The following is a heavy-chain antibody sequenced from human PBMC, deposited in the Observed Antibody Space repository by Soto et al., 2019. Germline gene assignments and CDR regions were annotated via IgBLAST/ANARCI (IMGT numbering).Heavy chain of an antibody. CDR3: ARAHAIAARPGGRRVDAFDI. J-gene: IGHJ3*02. Sequence: SETLSLTCTVSGCSISSSSYYWGWIRQPPGKGLEWIGSIYYSGSTYYNPSLKSRVTISVDTSKNQFSLKLSSVTAADTAVYYCARAHAIAARPGGRRVDAFDIWGQGTMVTVSS. V-gene: IGHV4-39*07. CDR1: GCSISSSSYY. CDR2: IYYSGST. D-gene: IGHD6-6*01.